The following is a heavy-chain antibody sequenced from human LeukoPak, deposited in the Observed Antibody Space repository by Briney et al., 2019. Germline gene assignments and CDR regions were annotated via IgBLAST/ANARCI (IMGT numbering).Heavy chain of an antibody. CDR2: ISAYNGNT. J-gene: IGHJ4*02. V-gene: IGHV1-18*01. CDR1: GYTFTSYG. D-gene: IGHD2-2*02. Sequence: ASVKVSCKASGYTFTSYGISWVRQAPGQGLEWMGWISAYNGNTNYAQKLQGRVTMTTDTSTSTAYMELRSLRSDDTAVYYCARVHVVVPAAIVNLDYWGQGTLVTVSS. CDR3: ARVHVVVPAAIVNLDY.